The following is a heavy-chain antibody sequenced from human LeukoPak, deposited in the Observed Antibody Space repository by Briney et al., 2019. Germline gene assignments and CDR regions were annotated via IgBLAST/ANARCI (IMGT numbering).Heavy chain of an antibody. CDR3: AKDPGYYDSSGYGSWFDP. J-gene: IGHJ5*02. CDR2: ISGSGGST. D-gene: IGHD3-22*01. Sequence: TGGSLRLSCAASGLTFSSYAMSWVRQAPGKGLEWASAISGSGGSTYYADSVKGRFTISRDNSKNTLYLQMNSLRAEDTAVYYCAKDPGYYDSSGYGSWFDPWGQGTLVTVSS. CDR1: GLTFSSYA. V-gene: IGHV3-23*01.